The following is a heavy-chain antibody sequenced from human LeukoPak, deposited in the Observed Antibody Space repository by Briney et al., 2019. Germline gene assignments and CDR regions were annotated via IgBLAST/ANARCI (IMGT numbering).Heavy chain of an antibody. V-gene: IGHV4-34*01. CDR3: ARGPPWYYNY. CDR1: GESFGGSY. CDR2: INHSGTT. Sequence: SETLSLTCAVYGESFGGSYWSWIRQPPGKGLEWIGEINHSGTTIYNSTLKSRVTISVDTSKNQFSLNLTSLSAADTAVYYCARGPPWYYNYWGQGTLVTVSS. D-gene: IGHD3-10*01. J-gene: IGHJ4*02.